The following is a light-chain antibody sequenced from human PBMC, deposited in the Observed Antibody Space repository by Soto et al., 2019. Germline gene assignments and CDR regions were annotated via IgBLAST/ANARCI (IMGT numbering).Light chain of an antibody. CDR1: QNVNHD. J-gene: IGKJ1*01. V-gene: IGKV3-15*01. CDR3: HQYYYWRT. CDR2: AAS. Sequence: EVILTQSPATLSVSPGESVTLSCRASQNVNHDLAWYQQKAGQAPRILIYAASVRAPGIPVRFSGSGSATEFTLTISSLESEDFAFYYCHQYYYWRTFGQGTKVDIK.